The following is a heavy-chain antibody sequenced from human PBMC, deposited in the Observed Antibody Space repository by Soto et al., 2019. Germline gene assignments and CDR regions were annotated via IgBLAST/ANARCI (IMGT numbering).Heavy chain of an antibody. CDR2: IIPIFGTA. D-gene: IGHD3-10*01. Sequence: GASVKVSCKASGGTFSSYAISWVRQAPGQGLEWMGGIIPIFGTANYAQKFQGRVTITADESTSTAYMELSSLRSEDTAVYYCAKDFFARQLFAGEEATGEPPFDYWGQGTLVTVSS. V-gene: IGHV1-69*13. CDR3: AKDFFARQLFAGEEATGEPPFDY. J-gene: IGHJ4*02. CDR1: GGTFSSYA.